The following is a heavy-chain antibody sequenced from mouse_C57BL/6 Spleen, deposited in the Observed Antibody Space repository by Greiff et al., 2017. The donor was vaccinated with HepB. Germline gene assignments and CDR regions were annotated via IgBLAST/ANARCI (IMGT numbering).Heavy chain of an antibody. CDR3: ASSYYSNYGSYWYFDV. Sequence: EVKVVESGGGLVKPGGSLKLSCAASGFTFSSYAMSWVRQTPEKRLEWVATISDGGSYTYYPDNVKGRFTISRDNAKNNLYLQMSHLKSEDTAMYYCASSYYSNYGSYWYFDVWGTGTTVTVSS. D-gene: IGHD2-5*01. J-gene: IGHJ1*03. CDR1: GFTFSSYA. V-gene: IGHV5-4*03. CDR2: ISDGGSYT.